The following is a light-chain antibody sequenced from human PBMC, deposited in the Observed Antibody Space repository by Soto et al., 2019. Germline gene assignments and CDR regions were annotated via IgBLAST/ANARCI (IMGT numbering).Light chain of an antibody. CDR2: GAS. Sequence: EIVLTQSPGTLSLSPGERATLSCRASQSVSSSYLAWYQHKPGQAPRLLIYGASSRATGIPDRFSGSGAGKDFTLTISRLEPEDFAVYYCQQYGSSPFTFGGGTKVEIK. J-gene: IGKJ4*01. V-gene: IGKV3-20*01. CDR1: QSVSSSY. CDR3: QQYGSSPFT.